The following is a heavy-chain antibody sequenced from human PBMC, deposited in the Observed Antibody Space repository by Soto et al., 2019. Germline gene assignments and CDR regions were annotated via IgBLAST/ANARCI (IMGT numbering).Heavy chain of an antibody. CDR2: ISAYNGNT. CDR1: GYTFTSYG. D-gene: IGHD5-18*01. J-gene: IGHJ4*02. Sequence: ASVKVSCKASGYTFTSYGISWVRRAPGQGLEWMGWISAYNGNTNYAQKLQGRVTMTTDTSTSTAYMELRSLRSDETAVYYCARVTGYSYGYSRTLTDYWGQGTLVTVSS. CDR3: ARVTGYSYGYSRTLTDY. V-gene: IGHV1-18*01.